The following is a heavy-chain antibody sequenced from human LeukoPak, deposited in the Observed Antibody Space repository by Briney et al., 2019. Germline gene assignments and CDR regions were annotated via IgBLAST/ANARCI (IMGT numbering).Heavy chain of an antibody. D-gene: IGHD3-3*01. CDR2: IIPIFGTA. CDR3: ARIQDYDFWSGYPYFDC. J-gene: IGHJ4*02. Sequence: ASVKVSCKASGGTFSSYAISWVRQAPGQGLEWMGGIIPIFGTANYAQKFQGRVTITADESTSTAYMELSSLRSEDTAVYYCARIQDYDFWSGYPYFDCWGQGTLVTVSS. V-gene: IGHV1-69*13. CDR1: GGTFSSYA.